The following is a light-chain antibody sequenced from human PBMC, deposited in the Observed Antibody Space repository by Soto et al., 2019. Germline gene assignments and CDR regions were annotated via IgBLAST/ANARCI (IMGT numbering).Light chain of an antibody. J-gene: IGKJ5*01. Sequence: EIVMTQSPATLSVSPGERATLSCRASQSVSSNLAWYQQKPGQAPRLLIYDASHRAAGIPARFSGSGFGTDFTLTISSLEPEDAAVYYCQQRSNWPPITFGQVTRLEIK. CDR1: QSVSSN. CDR2: DAS. V-gene: IGKV3-11*01. CDR3: QQRSNWPPIT.